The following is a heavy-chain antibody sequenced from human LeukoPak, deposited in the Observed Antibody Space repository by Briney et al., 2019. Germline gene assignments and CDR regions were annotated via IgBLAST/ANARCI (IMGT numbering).Heavy chain of an antibody. CDR3: ARAGSYCSSTSCQNWFDP. V-gene: IGHV1-18*01. Sequence: ASVKVSCKASGYTFSSYGISWVRQAPGQGLEWMGWISAYHGKTNYAQKLQGRVTMTTDTSTSTAYMELRSLRSDDTAVYYCARAGSYCSSTSCQNWFDPWGQGTLVTVSS. J-gene: IGHJ5*02. CDR2: ISAYHGKT. CDR1: GYTFSSYG. D-gene: IGHD2-2*01.